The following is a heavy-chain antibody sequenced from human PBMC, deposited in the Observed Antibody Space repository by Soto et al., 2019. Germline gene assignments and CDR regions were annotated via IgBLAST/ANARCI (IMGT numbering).Heavy chain of an antibody. D-gene: IGHD5-18*01. V-gene: IGHV4-34*01. Sequence: SETLSLTCAVYGGSFSGYYWSWIRQPPGKGLEWIGEINHSGSTNYNPSLKSRVTISVDTSKNQFSLKLSSVTAADTAVYYCVTGRGYSYGSNFDYWGQGTLVTVSS. CDR1: GGSFSGYY. J-gene: IGHJ4*02. CDR2: INHSGST. CDR3: VTGRGYSYGSNFDY.